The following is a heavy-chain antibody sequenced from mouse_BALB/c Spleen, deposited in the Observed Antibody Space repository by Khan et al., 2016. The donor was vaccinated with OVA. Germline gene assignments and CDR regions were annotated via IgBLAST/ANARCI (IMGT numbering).Heavy chain of an antibody. CDR2: INPSTGYT. J-gene: IGHJ2*01. D-gene: IGHD1-1*01. V-gene: IGHV1-7*01. CDR3: SRFGSSYGTTFVY. CDR1: GYTFANYW. Sequence: QVQLQQSGAELAKPGASVKMSCKASGYTFANYWMHWVKQRPGQGLDWIGYINPSTGYTDYNQKFKDKATLTADKSSSTAYMQLSSLTSEDSAVYYCSRFGSSYGTTFVYWCQGTTLTVSS.